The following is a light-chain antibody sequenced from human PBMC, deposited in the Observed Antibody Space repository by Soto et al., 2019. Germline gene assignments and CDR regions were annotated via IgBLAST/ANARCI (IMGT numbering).Light chain of an antibody. CDR2: DAS. CDR3: QQYNSYLWT. J-gene: IGKJ1*01. Sequence: DIQMTQSPSSLSASVGDRVTITCRASQSISNRLAWYQQKPGKAPKVLIYDASSLESGVPSRFSGSGSGTEFTLTISSLQPDDFATYYCQQYNSYLWTFGQGTKVDIK. V-gene: IGKV1-5*01. CDR1: QSISNR.